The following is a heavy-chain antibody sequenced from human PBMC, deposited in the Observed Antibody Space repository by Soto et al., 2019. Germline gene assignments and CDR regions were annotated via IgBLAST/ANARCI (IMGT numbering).Heavy chain of an antibody. CDR3: AIFREPGRSTVFGLVVPGRYAMDV. D-gene: IGHD3-3*01. CDR1: GFSVRTNY. V-gene: IGHV3-53*02. CDR2: IYTAGHT. Sequence: EVQLVETGGGLIQPGGSRRLSCVASGFSVRTNYMNWVRQAPGKGLEWVSVIYTAGHTNYANSVKGRFTVSRDTSQNTVYLQRNCLRPDDTAVYYCAIFREPGRSTVFGLVVPGRYAMDVWGPGTRVTVS. J-gene: IGHJ6*02.